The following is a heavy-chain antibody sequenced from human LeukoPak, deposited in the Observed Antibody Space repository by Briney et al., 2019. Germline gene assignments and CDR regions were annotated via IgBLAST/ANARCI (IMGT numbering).Heavy chain of an antibody. D-gene: IGHD2-2*01. CDR3: AVARVGDYFDY. CDR1: GFTFSTYT. V-gene: IGHV3-48*02. CDR2: ISSSSSTI. Sequence: PGGSLRPSCAASGFTFSTYTMNWVRQAPGKGLEWVSYISSSSSTIYYADSVKGRFTISRDNAKNSLYLQMSSLRDEDTAVYYCAVARVGDYFDYWGQGTLVTVSS. J-gene: IGHJ4*02.